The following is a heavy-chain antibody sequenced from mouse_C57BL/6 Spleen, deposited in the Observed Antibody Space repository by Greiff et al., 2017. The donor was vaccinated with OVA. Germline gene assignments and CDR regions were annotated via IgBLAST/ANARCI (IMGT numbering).Heavy chain of an antibody. D-gene: IGHD2-3*01. V-gene: IGHV1-55*01. CDR2: IYPGSGST. Sequence: QVQLQQPGAELVKPGASVKMSCKASGYTFTSYWITWVKQRPGQGLEWIGDIYPGSGSTNYNEKFKSKATLTVDTSSSTAYMQLSRLTSEDSAVYYCAREDDGYSPFDYWGQGTTLTVSS. CDR1: GYTFTSYW. J-gene: IGHJ2*01. CDR3: AREDDGYSPFDY.